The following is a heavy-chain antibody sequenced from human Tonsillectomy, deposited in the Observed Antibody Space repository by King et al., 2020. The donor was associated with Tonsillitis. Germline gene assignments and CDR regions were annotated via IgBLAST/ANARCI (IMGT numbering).Heavy chain of an antibody. Sequence: QLVQSGAEVKKPGASVKVSCKASGYTFTTYGIIWVRQAPGQGLEWMGWISAYNGHTNYAQKFQGRVTMTTDTSTSTAYMELRSLRSDDTAVYYCARDTVTSGWCPFDHWGQGTLVTVSS. CDR3: ARDTVTSGWCPFDH. J-gene: IGHJ4*02. CDR2: ISAYNGHT. D-gene: IGHD6-19*01. V-gene: IGHV1-18*01. CDR1: GYTFTTYG.